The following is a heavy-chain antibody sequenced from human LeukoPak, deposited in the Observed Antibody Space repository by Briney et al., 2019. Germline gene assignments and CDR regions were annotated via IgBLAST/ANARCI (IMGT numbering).Heavy chain of an antibody. CDR1: GFTFSSYA. V-gene: IGHV3-23*01. Sequence: HAGGSLRLSCAASGFTFSSYAMSWIRQAPGKGLEWVSAISGSGGSTYYADSVKGRFTISRDNSKNTLYLQMNSLRAEDTAVYYCAKGGGIVVVPAAMMDVWGKGTTVTVSS. CDR3: AKGGGIVVVPAAMMDV. D-gene: IGHD2-2*01. J-gene: IGHJ6*04. CDR2: ISGSGGST.